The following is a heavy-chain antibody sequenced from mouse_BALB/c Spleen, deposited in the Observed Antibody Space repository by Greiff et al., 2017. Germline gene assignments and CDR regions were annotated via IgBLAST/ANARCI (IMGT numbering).Heavy chain of an antibody. V-gene: IGHV1-15*01. CDR1: GYTFTDYE. CDR2: IDPETGGT. CDR3: TRYNYRYDGYAMDY. Sequence: VKLQESGAELVRPGASVTLSCKASGYTFTDYEMHWVKQTPVHGLEWIGAIDPETGGTAYNQKFKGKATLTADKSSSTAYMELRSLTSEDSAVYYCTRYNYRYDGYAMDYWGQGTSVTVSS. D-gene: IGHD2-14*01. J-gene: IGHJ4*01.